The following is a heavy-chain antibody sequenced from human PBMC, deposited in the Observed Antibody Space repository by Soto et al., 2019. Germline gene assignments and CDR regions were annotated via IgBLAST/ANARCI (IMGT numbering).Heavy chain of an antibody. J-gene: IGHJ6*03. CDR3: ARDYYGSGSYVFDYYMDV. CDR2: IWYDGSNK. CDR1: GFTFSSYG. Sequence: PGGSLRLSCAASGFTFSSYGMHWVRQAPGKGLEWVAVIWYDGSNKYYADSVKGRFTISRDNSKNTLYLQMNSLRAEDTAVYYCARDYYGSGSYVFDYYMDVWGKGTTVTVSS. D-gene: IGHD3-10*01. V-gene: IGHV3-33*01.